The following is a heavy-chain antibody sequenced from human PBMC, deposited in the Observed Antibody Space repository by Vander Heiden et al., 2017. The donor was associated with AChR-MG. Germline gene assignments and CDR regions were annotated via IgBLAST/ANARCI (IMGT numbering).Heavy chain of an antibody. J-gene: IGHJ2*01. D-gene: IGHD4-17*01. Sequence: EVQLVETGGGLIQPGGSLRLSCAASGFTVSSNYMSWVGQAPGKGLEWVSVIYSGGSTYYADSVKGRFTISRDNSKNTLYLQMNSLRAEDTAVYYCASATVFHYWYFDLWGRGTLVTVSS. CDR1: GFTVSSNY. CDR3: ASATVFHYWYFDL. CDR2: IYSGGST. V-gene: IGHV3-53*02.